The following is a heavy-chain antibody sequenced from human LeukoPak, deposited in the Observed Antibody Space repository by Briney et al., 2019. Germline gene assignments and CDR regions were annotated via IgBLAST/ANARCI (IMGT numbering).Heavy chain of an antibody. CDR1: GFTFSSYA. D-gene: IGHD2-2*01. V-gene: IGHV3-30-3*01. CDR2: ISYDGSNK. J-gene: IGHJ6*04. Sequence: SGRSLRLSCAASGFTFSSYAMHWVRQAPGKGLEWVAVISYDGSNKYYADSVKGRFTISRDNSKNTLYLQMNSLRAEDTAVYYCARDDCSSTSCYSDVWGKGTTVTVSS. CDR3: ARDDCSSTSCYSDV.